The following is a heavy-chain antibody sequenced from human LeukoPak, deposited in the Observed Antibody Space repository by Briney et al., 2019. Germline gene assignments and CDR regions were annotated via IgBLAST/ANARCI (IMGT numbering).Heavy chain of an antibody. D-gene: IGHD6-6*01. CDR1: GYTFTGYY. J-gene: IGHJ4*02. CDR2: INPNSGGT. V-gene: IGHV1-2*02. CDR3: ARGFEYSSSLPHY. Sequence: ASVKVSCKASGYTFTGYYMHWVRQAPGQGLEWMGWINPNSGGTNYAQKFQGRVTMTRDTSISTAYMELSRLRSDDTAVYYCARGFEYSSSLPHYWGQGTLVTVSS.